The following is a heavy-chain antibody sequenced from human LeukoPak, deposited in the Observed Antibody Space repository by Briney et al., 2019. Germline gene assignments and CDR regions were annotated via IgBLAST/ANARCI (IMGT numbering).Heavy chain of an antibody. D-gene: IGHD6-19*01. CDR2: ISGSTSVI. V-gene: IGHV3-48*04. CDR1: GFTFSTHT. J-gene: IGHJ4*02. Sequence: PGGSLRLSCAASGFTFSTHTMAWVRQAPGKGLEWVSYISGSTSVIYYADSVKGRFTISRDDAKNSLHLQMNRLTAEDTAVYSCVTESVSGWTQSDYWGQGTLVTVSS. CDR3: VTESVSGWTQSDY.